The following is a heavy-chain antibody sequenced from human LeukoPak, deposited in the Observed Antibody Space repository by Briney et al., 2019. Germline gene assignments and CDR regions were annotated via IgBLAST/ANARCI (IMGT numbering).Heavy chain of an antibody. Sequence: ASVKVSCKASGYTFTGYYMHWVRRAPGQGLEWMGWINPNSGGTNYAQKFQGRVTMTRDTSISTAYMELSSLRSEDTAVYYCARDAARQEWLVSSYYYYMDVWGKGTTVTISS. CDR3: ARDAARQEWLVSSYYYYMDV. CDR2: INPNSGGT. D-gene: IGHD6-19*01. CDR1: GYTFTGYY. V-gene: IGHV1-2*02. J-gene: IGHJ6*03.